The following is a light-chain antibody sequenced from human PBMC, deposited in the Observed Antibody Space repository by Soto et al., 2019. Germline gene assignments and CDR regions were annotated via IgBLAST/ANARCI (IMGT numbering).Light chain of an antibody. V-gene: IGKV3-20*01. CDR1: QSVSSN. CDR3: LQYGGLPRT. J-gene: IGKJ1*01. CDR2: GAS. Sequence: EFVLTQSPGTLSLSPGERATLSCRASQSVSSNLAWYQQKPGQAPRLLIYGASTRATGIPDRFSGGGSGTDFTLTITRLEPEDFAVYFCLQYGGLPRTFGQGTKVDIK.